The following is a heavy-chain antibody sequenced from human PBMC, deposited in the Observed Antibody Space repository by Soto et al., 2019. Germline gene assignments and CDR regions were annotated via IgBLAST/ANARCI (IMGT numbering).Heavy chain of an antibody. V-gene: IGHV4-39*01. CDR1: GGSISSSSYY. J-gene: IGHJ4*02. CDR3: ARLAGGTTFQDPLIFFDY. CDR2: IYYSGST. Sequence: SETLSLTCTVSGGSISSSSYYWGWIRQPPGKGLEWIGSIYYSGSTYYNPSLKSRVTISVDTSKNQFSLKLSSVTAADTAVYYCARLAGGTTFQDPLIFFDYWGQGTLVTVSS. D-gene: IGHD3-16*01.